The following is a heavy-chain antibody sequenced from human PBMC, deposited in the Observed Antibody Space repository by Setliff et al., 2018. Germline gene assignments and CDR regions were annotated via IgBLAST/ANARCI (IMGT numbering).Heavy chain of an antibody. CDR1: GGTFDSYS. CDR2: FTPILLTP. Sequence: SVKVSCKASGGTFDSYSFTWLRQAPGQGLEWVGGFTPILLTPNYAQKFQGRITITADKSTSTAYMELSGLRSDDTAVYFCARPRSPKISIFGVTPFDYWGQGTLVTSPQ. CDR3: ARPRSPKISIFGVTPFDY. J-gene: IGHJ4*02. D-gene: IGHD3-3*01. V-gene: IGHV1-69*06.